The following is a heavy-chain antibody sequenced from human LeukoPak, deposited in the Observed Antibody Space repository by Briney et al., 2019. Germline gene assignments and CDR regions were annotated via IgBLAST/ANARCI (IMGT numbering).Heavy chain of an antibody. D-gene: IGHD6-19*01. V-gene: IGHV3-23*01. J-gene: IGHJ4*02. CDR1: GFTFSSYA. CDR2: ISSSGGST. Sequence: GGSLRLSCAVSGFTFSSYAMSWVRQAPVKGLEWVSAISSSGGSTYYADSVKGRFTISRDNSKNTLYLQMNSLRAEDTAVYYCASKGVPIGSGWYAYWGQGTLVTVSS. CDR3: ASKGVPIGSGWYAY.